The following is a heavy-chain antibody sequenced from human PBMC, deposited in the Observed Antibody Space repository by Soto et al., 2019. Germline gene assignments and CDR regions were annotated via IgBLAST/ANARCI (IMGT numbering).Heavy chain of an antibody. J-gene: IGHJ4*02. Sequence: GXSVKVSCKASGYTFTSYGISWVRQAPVQGLEWMGWISAYNGNTNYAQKLQGRVTMTTDTSTSTAYMELRSLRSDDTAVYYCARDAPYSSSSGDFDYWGQGTLVTVSS. D-gene: IGHD6-6*01. CDR1: GYTFTSYG. CDR2: ISAYNGNT. V-gene: IGHV1-18*01. CDR3: ARDAPYSSSSGDFDY.